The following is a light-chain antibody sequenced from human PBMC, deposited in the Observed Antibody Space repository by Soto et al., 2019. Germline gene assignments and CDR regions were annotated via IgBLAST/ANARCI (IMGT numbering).Light chain of an antibody. CDR2: DAS. CDR3: QQYNSYSPWT. J-gene: IGKJ1*01. Sequence: DIKMTQSPSSLSSSVGDRVTITCQASQDISNYLNWYHQRIGKAPKLLIYDASNLETGVPSRLSGSGSGTAFTLTISSLQHDDFATYYCQQYNSYSPWTFGQGTKVDIK. V-gene: IGKV1-33*01. CDR1: QDISNY.